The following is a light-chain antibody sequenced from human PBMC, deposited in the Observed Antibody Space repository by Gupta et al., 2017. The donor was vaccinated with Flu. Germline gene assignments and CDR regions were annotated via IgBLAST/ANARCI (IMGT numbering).Light chain of an antibody. Sequence: EIVLTQSPATLSLSPVESATLSCRASQSVSSYLAWYQQKPGQAPRLLIYDASNRATGIPARFSGSGSGTDFTLTTSSLEPEDFAVYYCQQRSNWPLTFGGGTKVEIK. J-gene: IGKJ4*01. CDR3: QQRSNWPLT. CDR2: DAS. V-gene: IGKV3-11*01. CDR1: QSVSSY.